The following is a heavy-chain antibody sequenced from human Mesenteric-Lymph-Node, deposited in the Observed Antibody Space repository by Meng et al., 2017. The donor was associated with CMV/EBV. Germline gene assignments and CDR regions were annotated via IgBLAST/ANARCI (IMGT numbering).Heavy chain of an antibody. Sequence: GGSLRLSCTASGFTFGDYAMSWVRQAPGKGLEWVGFIRSKAYGGTTEYAASVKGRFTISRDNSKNTLYLQMNSLRAEDTAVYYCARSIGQLVLYYGMDVWGQGTTVTVSS. CDR2: IRSKAYGGTT. J-gene: IGHJ6*02. CDR3: ARSIGQLVLYYGMDV. D-gene: IGHD6-13*01. CDR1: GFTFGDYA. V-gene: IGHV3-49*04.